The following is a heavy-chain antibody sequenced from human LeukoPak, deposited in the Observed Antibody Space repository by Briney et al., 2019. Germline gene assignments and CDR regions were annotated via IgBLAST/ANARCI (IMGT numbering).Heavy chain of an antibody. D-gene: IGHD6-19*01. V-gene: IGHV3-48*03. Sequence: GGSLRLSCAASGFTFSSYEMNWVRQAPGKGLEWVSYISSSDGTIYYADSVKGRFTISRDNAKNSLYLQMNSLRAEDTAVYYCVRERSGWLFDYWGQGTLVTVSS. J-gene: IGHJ4*02. CDR3: VRERSGWLFDY. CDR1: GFTFSSYE. CDR2: ISSSDGTI.